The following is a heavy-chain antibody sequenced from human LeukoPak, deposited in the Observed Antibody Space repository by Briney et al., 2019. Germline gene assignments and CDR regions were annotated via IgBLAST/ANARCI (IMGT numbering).Heavy chain of an antibody. CDR1: GFTFSSYA. D-gene: IGHD5-18*01. CDR2: ISNSDGNT. CDR3: ARARSSYGYGDAFDI. Sequence: GSLRLPCAASGFTFSSYAMSWVRQAPGKGLEWVSTISNSDGNTYYADSVKGRFTISRDNSKNTLYLQMNSLRAEDTAVYYCARARSSYGYGDAFDIWGQGTMVTVSS. J-gene: IGHJ3*02. V-gene: IGHV3-23*01.